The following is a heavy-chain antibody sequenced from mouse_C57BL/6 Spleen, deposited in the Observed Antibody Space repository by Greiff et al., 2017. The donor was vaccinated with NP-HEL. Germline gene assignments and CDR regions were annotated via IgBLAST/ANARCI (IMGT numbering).Heavy chain of an antibody. Sequence: VQLQESGAELVKPGASVKISCKASGYAFSSYWMNWVKQRPGKGLEWIGQIYPGDGDTNYNGKFKGKATLTADKSSSTAYMQLSSLTSEDSAVYFCARWTTVVAPAMDYWGQGTSVTVSS. CDR3: ARWTTVVAPAMDY. CDR1: GYAFSSYW. J-gene: IGHJ4*01. V-gene: IGHV1-80*01. CDR2: IYPGDGDT. D-gene: IGHD1-1*01.